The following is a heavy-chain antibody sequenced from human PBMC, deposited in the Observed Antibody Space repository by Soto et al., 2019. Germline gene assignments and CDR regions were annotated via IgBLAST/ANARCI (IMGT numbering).Heavy chain of an antibody. V-gene: IGHV3-48*03. J-gene: IGHJ6*02. CDR3: ARLRFLESGYYYGMDV. D-gene: IGHD3-3*01. CDR2: ISSSGSTI. Sequence: GGSLRLSCATSGFTFSSYEMNWVRQAPGKGLEWVSYISSSGSTIYYADSVKGRFTISRDNAKNSLYLQMNSLRAEDTAVYYCARLRFLESGYYYGMDVWGQGTTVTVSS. CDR1: GFTFSSYE.